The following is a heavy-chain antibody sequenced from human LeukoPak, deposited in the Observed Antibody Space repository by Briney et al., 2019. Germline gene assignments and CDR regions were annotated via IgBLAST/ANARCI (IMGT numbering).Heavy chain of an antibody. Sequence: GGSLRLSCAASGFTFSNYGMHWVRQAPGKGLEWVSLIWYDGSNEYYADSVQGRFIISRDNSKNTLYLQMNSLRAEDTAVYYCAREMGLNIVATFGYWGQGTLVTVSS. CDR2: IWYDGSNE. V-gene: IGHV3-33*01. D-gene: IGHD5-12*01. CDR3: AREMGLNIVATFGY. CDR1: GFTFSNYG. J-gene: IGHJ4*02.